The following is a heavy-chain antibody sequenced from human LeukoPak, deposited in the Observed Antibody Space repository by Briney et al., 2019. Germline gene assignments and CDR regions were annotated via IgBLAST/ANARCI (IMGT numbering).Heavy chain of an antibody. CDR1: GFTFSSYW. CDR3: AKESYYGSGSYSYCFAY. D-gene: IGHD3-10*01. Sequence: PGGSLRLSCAASGFTFSSYWMHWVRQAPGKGLEWVSSISSSSSYIYYADSVKGRFTISRDNSKNTLYLQMNSLRAEDTAVYFCAKESYYGSGSYSYCFAYWGQGTLVTVSS. V-gene: IGHV3-21*04. CDR2: ISSSSSYI. J-gene: IGHJ4*02.